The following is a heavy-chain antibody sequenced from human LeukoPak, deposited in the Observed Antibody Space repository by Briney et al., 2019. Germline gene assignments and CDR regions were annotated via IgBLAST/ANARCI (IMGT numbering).Heavy chain of an antibody. CDR2: IDYSGST. J-gene: IGHJ4*02. CDR3: TRYTRGHPQTSNYNFDY. V-gene: IGHV4-39*01. Sequence: PSETLSLTCTVSGGSISRSSYYWGWIRQPPGKGLEWIGTIDYSGSTYYNSSLKSRVTISIDTSKNQFSLKLSSVTAADTAVFYCTRYTRGHPQTSNYNFDYWGQGTLVTVSS. D-gene: IGHD4-11*01. CDR1: GGSISRSSYY.